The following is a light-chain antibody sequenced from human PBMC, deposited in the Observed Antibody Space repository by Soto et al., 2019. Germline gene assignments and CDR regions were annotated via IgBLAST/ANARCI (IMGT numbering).Light chain of an antibody. CDR1: QSVISDF. Sequence: EIVLTQSPGTLSLSPGEMASLSCRASQSVISDFLAWYQQKRGQPPRLLIYDASKRVTGIPARFSGGGSGTAFTLTISRVEPEDSAVYYCQQTFHSPRTFGQGTRLEIK. V-gene: IGKV3-20*01. CDR3: QQTFHSPRT. J-gene: IGKJ2*01. CDR2: DAS.